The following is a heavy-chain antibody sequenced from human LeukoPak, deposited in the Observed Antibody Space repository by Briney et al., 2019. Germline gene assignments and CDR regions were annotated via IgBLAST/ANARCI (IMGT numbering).Heavy chain of an antibody. Sequence: GGPLRLSCAASGFTFSAYWMTWVRQAPGRGLEWVAVISYDGSNKYYADSVKGRFTISRDNAKNSLYLQMNSLRAEDTAVYYCARDLTATVTTRGAFNYWGQGTLVTVSS. CDR2: ISYDGSNK. CDR3: ARDLTATVTTRGAFNY. V-gene: IGHV3-30-3*01. D-gene: IGHD4-17*01. J-gene: IGHJ4*02. CDR1: GFTFSAYW.